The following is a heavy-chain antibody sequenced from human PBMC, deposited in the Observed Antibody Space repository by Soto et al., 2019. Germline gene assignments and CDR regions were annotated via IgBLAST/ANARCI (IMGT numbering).Heavy chain of an antibody. CDR2: TSGSGGST. CDR3: AKEGVGKGRVRFDY. D-gene: IGHD1-1*01. V-gene: IGHV3-23*01. CDR1: VFTFSTYA. Sequence: PGGSLRLFCAASVFTFSTYAMIRVRQAPGKGLEWVSATSGSGGSTYYADSVKGRFTISRDNSKNTLYLQMNSLRAEDTAVYYCAKEGVGKGRVRFDYWGQGTLVTVSS. J-gene: IGHJ4*02.